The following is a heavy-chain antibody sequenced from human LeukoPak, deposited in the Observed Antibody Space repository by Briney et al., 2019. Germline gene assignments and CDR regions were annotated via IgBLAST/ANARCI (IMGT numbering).Heavy chain of an antibody. D-gene: IGHD6-19*01. Sequence: SETLSLTCTVSGGSISSYYWSWIRQPAGRGLEWIGRIYFSGSTNYNPSLKSRVTMSVDTSKNQFSLKLSSVTAADTAVYYRARSGYSSGPDYWGQGTLVTVSS. V-gene: IGHV4-4*07. CDR1: GGSISSYY. CDR3: ARSGYSSGPDY. CDR2: IYFSGST. J-gene: IGHJ4*02.